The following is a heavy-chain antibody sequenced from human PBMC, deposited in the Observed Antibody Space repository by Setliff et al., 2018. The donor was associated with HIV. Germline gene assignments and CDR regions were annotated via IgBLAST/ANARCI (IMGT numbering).Heavy chain of an antibody. J-gene: IGHJ6*03. V-gene: IGHV4-34*01. CDR1: GGSFSGFY. CDR2: INYSRRT. D-gene: IGHD3-22*01. Sequence: SETLSLTCAVYGGSFSGFYWNWIRQAPGKGLEWIGEINYSRRTKYNPSLKSRVTISVDTSKNQFSLKLSSVTAADTAFYYCARGFSGDYLFTGYLDVWGKGTTVTVSS. CDR3: ARGFSGDYLFTGYLDV.